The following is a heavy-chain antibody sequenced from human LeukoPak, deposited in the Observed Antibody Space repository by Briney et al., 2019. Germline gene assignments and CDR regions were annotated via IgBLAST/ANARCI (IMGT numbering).Heavy chain of an antibody. Sequence: ASVKVSCKASGYTFTCYSISWVRQAPGQGLEWMGWISAYNGNTNYAQKLQGRVTMTTDTSTSTAYMELRSLRSDDTAVYYCARLVVVPAAIQNYYYMDVWGKGTTVTVSS. CDR1: GYTFTCYS. J-gene: IGHJ6*03. D-gene: IGHD2-2*02. CDR2: ISAYNGNT. CDR3: ARLVVVPAAIQNYYYMDV. V-gene: IGHV1-18*01.